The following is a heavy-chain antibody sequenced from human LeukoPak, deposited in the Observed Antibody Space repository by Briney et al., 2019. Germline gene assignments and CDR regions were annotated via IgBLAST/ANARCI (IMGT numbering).Heavy chain of an antibody. D-gene: IGHD5-12*01. CDR2: INPNSGGT. Sequence: ASVKVSCKASGYTFTAHHIHWVRQAPGQGLEWMGCINPNSGGTDYAQKFQGRVTMTRDTSISTAYMELSRLTSDDTAVYYCAGLSGYDPYYFDYWGQGTLVAVSS. J-gene: IGHJ4*02. CDR1: GYTFTAHH. CDR3: AGLSGYDPYYFDY. V-gene: IGHV1-2*02.